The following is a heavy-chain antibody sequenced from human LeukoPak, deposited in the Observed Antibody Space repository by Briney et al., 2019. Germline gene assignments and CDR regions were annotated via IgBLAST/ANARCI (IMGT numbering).Heavy chain of an antibody. CDR2: IYRSGST. J-gene: IGHJ4*02. CDR1: GFTVNSNY. CDR3: ARDGYSSGWYYFDY. V-gene: IGHV3-53*01. Sequence: GGSLRLSCAASGFTVNSNYMSWVRQAPGKGLEGVSVIYRSGSTFYADSVKGRFTISRDNSKNTLFLQMNNVRVEDTAMYYCARDGYSSGWYYFDYWGQGTLVTVSS. D-gene: IGHD6-19*01.